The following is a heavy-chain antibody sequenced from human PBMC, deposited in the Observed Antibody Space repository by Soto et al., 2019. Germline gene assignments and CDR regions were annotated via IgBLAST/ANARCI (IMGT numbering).Heavy chain of an antibody. J-gene: IGHJ6*03. CDR1: GYTFTSYD. CDR2: MNPNSGST. CDR3: ARGGRLRLGNYYYYYYMDV. V-gene: IGHV1-8*01. D-gene: IGHD5-12*01. Sequence: ASVKVSCKASGYTFTSYDINWVRQATGQGLEWMGWMNPNSGSTNYAQKFQGRVTMTRDTSISTAYMELSRLRSDDTAVYYCARGGRLRLGNYYYYYYMDVWGKGTTVTVSS.